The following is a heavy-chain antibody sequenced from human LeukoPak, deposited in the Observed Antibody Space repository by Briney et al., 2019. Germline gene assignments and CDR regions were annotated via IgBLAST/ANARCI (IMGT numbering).Heavy chain of an antibody. CDR1: GFTVSSNS. J-gene: IGHJ4*02. D-gene: IGHD6-13*01. V-gene: IGHV3-53*01. CDR2: IYSDNT. Sequence: GGSLRLSCTVSGFTVSSNSMSWVRQAPGKGLEWVSFIYSDNTHYSDSVKGRFTISRDNSKNTLYLQMNSLRAEDTAVYYCARGDSIAAADFDYWGQGTLVTVSS. CDR3: ARGDSIAAADFDY.